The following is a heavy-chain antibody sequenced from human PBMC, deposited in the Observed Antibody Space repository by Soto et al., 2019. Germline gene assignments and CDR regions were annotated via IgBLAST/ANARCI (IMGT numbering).Heavy chain of an antibody. Sequence: PGGSLRLSCAASGFTFSSYGMHWVRQAPGKGLEWVAVIWYDGSNKYYADSVKGRFTISRDNSKNTLYLQMNSLRAEDTAVYYCARDLAAAEYYFDYWGQGTLVTVSS. CDR2: IWYDGSNK. D-gene: IGHD3-16*01. J-gene: IGHJ4*02. CDR1: GFTFSSYG. V-gene: IGHV3-33*01. CDR3: ARDLAAAEYYFDY.